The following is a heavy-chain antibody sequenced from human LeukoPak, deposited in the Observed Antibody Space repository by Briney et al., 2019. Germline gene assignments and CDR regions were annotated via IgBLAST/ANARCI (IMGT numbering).Heavy chain of an antibody. CDR3: AIDLEEQWLVPSFDY. D-gene: IGHD6-19*01. CDR1: GFTFDDYA. Sequence: PGRSLRLSCAASGFTFDDYAMHWVRQAPGKGLEWVSGISWNSGSIGYADSVKGRFTISRDNAKNSLYLQMNSLRAEDMALYYCAIDLEEQWLVPSFDYWGQGTLVAVSS. CDR2: ISWNSGSI. V-gene: IGHV3-9*03. J-gene: IGHJ4*02.